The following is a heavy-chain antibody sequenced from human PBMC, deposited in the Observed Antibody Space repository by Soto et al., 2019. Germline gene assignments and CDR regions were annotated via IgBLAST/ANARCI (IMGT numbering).Heavy chain of an antibody. D-gene: IGHD6-13*01. J-gene: IGHJ3*02. Sequence: QITLKESGPTLVKPTQTLTLTCTFSGFSLSTSGVGVGWIRQPPGKALEWLALIYWDDDKRYSPSLKSRLTITKDTSKNQVVLTMTNMDPVDTATYYCAHRRAIAPRKDAFDIWGQGTMVTVSS. CDR1: GFSLSTSGVG. CDR2: IYWDDDK. V-gene: IGHV2-5*02. CDR3: AHRRAIAPRKDAFDI.